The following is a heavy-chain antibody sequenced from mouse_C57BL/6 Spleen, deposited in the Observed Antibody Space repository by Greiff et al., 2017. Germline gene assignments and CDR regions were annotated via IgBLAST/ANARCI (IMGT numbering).Heavy chain of an antibody. CDR1: GYTFTDYE. CDR2: IDPETGGT. V-gene: IGHV1-15*01. D-gene: IGHD1-1*01. Sequence: QVQLQQSGAELVRPGASVTLSCKASGYTFTDYEMHWVKQTPVHGLEWIGAIDPETGGTAYNQKFKGKAILTADKSSSTAYMELRSLTSEDSAVYYCTNLYYYGSSLAWFAYWGQGTLVTVSA. CDR3: TNLYYYGSSLAWFAY. J-gene: IGHJ3*01.